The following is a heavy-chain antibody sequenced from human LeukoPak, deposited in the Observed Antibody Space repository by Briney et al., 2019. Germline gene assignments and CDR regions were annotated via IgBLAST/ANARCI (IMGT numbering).Heavy chain of an antibody. CDR1: GGSISSYY. V-gene: IGHV4-59*08. Sequence: SETLSLTCTVSGGSISSYYWSWIRQPPGKGLEWIGYIYYSGSTNYNPSLKSRVTISVDTSKNQFSLKLSSVTAADTAVYYCARRARGSYGVDYWGQGTLVTVSS. D-gene: IGHD1-26*01. CDR3: ARRARGSYGVDY. J-gene: IGHJ4*02. CDR2: IYYSGST.